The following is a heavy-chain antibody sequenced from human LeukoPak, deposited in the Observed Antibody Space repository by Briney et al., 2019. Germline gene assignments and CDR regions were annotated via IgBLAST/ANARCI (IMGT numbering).Heavy chain of an antibody. J-gene: IGHJ6*03. CDR1: GLIFSGST. D-gene: IGHD4-17*01. CDR3: TRQEDSGDSHMGV. CDR2: IRSKVYSYAT. Sequence: PGGSLRLSCAASGLIFSGSTMHWVRQASGKGLEWVGRIRSKVYSYATAHAASVKGRFIISRDDSKNTAYLQMNSLKTEDTAVYYCTRQEDSGDSHMGVWGKGTTVTVSS. V-gene: IGHV3-73*01.